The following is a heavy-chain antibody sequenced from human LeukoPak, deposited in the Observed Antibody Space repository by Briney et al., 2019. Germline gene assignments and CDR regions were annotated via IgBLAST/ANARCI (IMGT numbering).Heavy chain of an antibody. CDR1: GFTFRSYA. V-gene: IGHV3-23*01. D-gene: IGHD5-24*01. CDR3: AKREGPYYFAY. CDR2: ISGGGDII. J-gene: IGHJ4*02. Sequence: GGSLRLSCAASGFTFRSYAMSWVRQAPGKGLEWVSAISGGGDIIYYADSVKVRFTISRDNSKNTLYLQMNSLRAEDTAVYYCAKREGPYYFAYWGQGTLVTVSS.